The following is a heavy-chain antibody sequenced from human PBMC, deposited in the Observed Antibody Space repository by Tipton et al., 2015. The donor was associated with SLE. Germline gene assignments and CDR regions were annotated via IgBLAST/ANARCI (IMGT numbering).Heavy chain of an antibody. CDR2: IRYDGSNK. J-gene: IGHJ3*02. V-gene: IGHV3-30*02. CDR1: GFTFSSYG. Sequence: SLRLSCAASGFTFSSYGIHWVRQAPGKGLEWVAFIRYDGSNKYYADSVKGRFTISRDNSKNTLYLQMNSLRAEDTAVYYCAKEGGGYEDAFDIWGQGTMVSVSS. D-gene: IGHD5-24*01. CDR3: AKEGGGYEDAFDI.